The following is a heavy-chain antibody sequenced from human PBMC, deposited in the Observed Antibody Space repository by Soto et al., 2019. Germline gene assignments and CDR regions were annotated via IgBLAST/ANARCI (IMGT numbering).Heavy chain of an antibody. CDR3: ARGRRYGSGLNYFDY. CDR2: INHSGST. J-gene: IGHJ4*02. Sequence: QVQLQQWGAGLLKPSETLSLTCAVYGGSFSGYYWSWIRQPPGKGLEWIGEINHSGSTNYNPSLKIRVTISVDTSKNQFSLKLSSVTAADTAVYYCARGRRYGSGLNYFDYWGQGTLVTVSS. D-gene: IGHD3-10*01. CDR1: GGSFSGYY. V-gene: IGHV4-34*01.